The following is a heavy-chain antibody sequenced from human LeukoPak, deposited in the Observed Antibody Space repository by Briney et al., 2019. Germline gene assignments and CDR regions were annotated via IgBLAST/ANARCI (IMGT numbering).Heavy chain of an antibody. V-gene: IGHV1-8*01. CDR2: MNPNSGNT. D-gene: IGHD5-12*01. J-gene: IGHJ6*02. Sequence: ASVKVSCKASGYIFTSYDINWVRQATGQGLEWMGWMNPNSGNTGYAQKFQGRVTMTRNTSISTAYMELSSLRSEDTAVYYCARGYSGYEAYYYYGMDVWGQGTTVTVSS. CDR1: GYIFTSYD. CDR3: ARGYSGYEAYYYYGMDV.